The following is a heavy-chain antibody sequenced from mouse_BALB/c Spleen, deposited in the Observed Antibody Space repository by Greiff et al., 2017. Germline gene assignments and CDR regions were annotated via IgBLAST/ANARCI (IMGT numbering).Heavy chain of an antibody. CDR3: ARQEGAGKAWFAY. Sequence: EVQVVESGGGLVPPGGSLKLSCAASGFTFSSYTMSWVRQTPEKRLEWVAYISNGGGSTYYPDTVKGRFTISRDNAKNTLYLQMSSLKSEDTAMYYCARQEGAGKAWFAYWGQGTLVTVSA. CDR2: ISNGGGST. D-gene: IGHD1-3*01. V-gene: IGHV5-12-2*01. CDR1: GFTFSSYT. J-gene: IGHJ3*01.